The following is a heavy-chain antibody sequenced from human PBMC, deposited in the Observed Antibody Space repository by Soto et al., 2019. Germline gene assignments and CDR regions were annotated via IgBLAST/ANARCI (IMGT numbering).Heavy chain of an antibody. D-gene: IGHD3-22*01. V-gene: IGHV4-31*03. CDR1: GGSISSGGYY. J-gene: IGHJ3*02. Sequence: QVQLQESGPGLVKPSQTLSLPCTVSGGSISSGGYYWSWIRQHPGKGLEWIGYIYYSGSTYYNPSHKSRVTISVDTSKNQFSLKLSSVTAADTAVYYCARGIQYYYDSSGYYIYDACDIWGQGTMVTVSS. CDR2: IYYSGST. CDR3: ARGIQYYYDSSGYYIYDACDI.